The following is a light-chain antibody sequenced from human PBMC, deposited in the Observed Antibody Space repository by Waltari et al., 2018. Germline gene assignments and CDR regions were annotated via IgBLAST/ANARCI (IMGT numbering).Light chain of an antibody. CDR2: DVT. CDR3: CSYAGRYTHVV. CDR1: SSDVGGYDY. Sequence: QSALTQPRSVSGSPGQSVTIPCTGTSSDVGGYDYVSWYQPHPGKAPKLIICDVTKRPSGVPDRFSGFKSGNTASLTISGLQAEDEADYYCCSYAGRYTHVVFGGGTKLTVL. V-gene: IGLV2-11*01. J-gene: IGLJ2*01.